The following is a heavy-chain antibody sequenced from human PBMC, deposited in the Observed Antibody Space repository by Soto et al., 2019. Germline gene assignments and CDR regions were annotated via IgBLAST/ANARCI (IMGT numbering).Heavy chain of an antibody. CDR3: VRIRGYSYGSDYYGMDV. J-gene: IGHJ6*02. CDR2: IYYSGST. D-gene: IGHD5-18*01. V-gene: IGHV4-59*08. CDR1: GGSISSYY. Sequence: SETLSLTCTVSGGSISSYYWSWIRQPPGKGLEWIGYIYYSGSTNYNPSLKSRVTISVDTSKNQFSLKLSSVTAADTAVYYCVRIRGYSYGSDYYGMDVWGQGTTVTVSS.